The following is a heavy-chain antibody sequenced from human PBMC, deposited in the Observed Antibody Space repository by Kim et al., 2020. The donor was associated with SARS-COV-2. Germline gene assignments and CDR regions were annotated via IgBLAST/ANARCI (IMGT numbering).Heavy chain of an antibody. CDR2: IYYSGST. CDR1: GGSISSGGYY. D-gene: IGHD2-2*01. J-gene: IGHJ4*02. V-gene: IGHV4-31*03. CDR3: AREGEYQLPAMHYFDY. Sequence: SQTLSLTCTVSGGSISSGGYYWSWIRQHPGKGLEWIGYIYYSGSTYYNPSLKSRVTISVDTSKNQFSLKLSSVTAADTAAYYCAREGEYQLPAMHYFDYWGQGTLVTVSS.